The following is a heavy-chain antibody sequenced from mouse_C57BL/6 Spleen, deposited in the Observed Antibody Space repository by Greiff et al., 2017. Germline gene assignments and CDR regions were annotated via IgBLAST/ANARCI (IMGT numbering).Heavy chain of an antibody. CDR1: GFSLTSYG. D-gene: IGHD2-4*01. J-gene: IGHJ4*01. CDR3: DRYDYDRKAMDY. CDR2: IWSGGST. V-gene: IGHV2-2*01. Sequence: VQLQQSGPGLVQPSQSLSITCTVSGFSLTSYGVHWVRQSPGKGLEWLGVIWSGGSTESNAACISRLSNSKDNSKSQVFFKMKRLQADDTAIYYCDRYDYDRKAMDYWGQGTSVTVSS.